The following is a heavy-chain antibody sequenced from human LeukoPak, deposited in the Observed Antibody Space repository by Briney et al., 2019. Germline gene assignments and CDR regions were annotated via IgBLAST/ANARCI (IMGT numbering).Heavy chain of an antibody. CDR2: IYHSGST. CDR3: ARENYNIIYFDY. J-gene: IGHJ4*02. D-gene: IGHD3-9*01. CDR1: GDSISSGDYY. V-gene: IGHV4-30-2*01. Sequence: SETLSLTCTVSGDSISSGDYYWSWIRQPPGKGLEWIGYIYHSGSTYYNPSLKSRVTISVDRSKNQFSLKLSSVTAADSAVYYCARENYNIIYFDYWGQGTLVTVSS.